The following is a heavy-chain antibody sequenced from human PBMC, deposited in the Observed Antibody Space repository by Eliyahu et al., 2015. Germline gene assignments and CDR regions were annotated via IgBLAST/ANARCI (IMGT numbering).Heavy chain of an antibody. V-gene: IGHV3-53*01. J-gene: IGHJ4*02. CDR3: ARDSNSYAYFY. CDR1: GFTVSSYY. CDR2: IYSGGTT. D-gene: IGHD5-18*01. Sequence: EVQLVESGGGLIQPGGSLRLSCAASGFTVSSYYMSWVRQAPGKGLEWVSAIYSGGTTYYADSVKGRFTISRDISKNTLWLQMNSLRAEDTAVYYCARDSNSYAYFYWGQGTLVTVSS.